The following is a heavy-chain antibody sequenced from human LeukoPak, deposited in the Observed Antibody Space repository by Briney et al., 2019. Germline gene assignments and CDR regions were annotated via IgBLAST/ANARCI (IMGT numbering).Heavy chain of an antibody. CDR2: ISAYNGNT. V-gene: IGHV1-18*01. J-gene: IGHJ4*02. D-gene: IGHD3-3*01. CDR3: ATGFWSGYSYYFDY. Sequence: ASVKVSCKASGYTFTSYGISWVRQAPGQGLEWMGRISAYNGNTNYAQKFQGRVTMTEDTSTDTAYMELSSLRSEDTAVYYCATGFWSGYSYYFDYWGQGTLVTVSS. CDR1: GYTFTSYG.